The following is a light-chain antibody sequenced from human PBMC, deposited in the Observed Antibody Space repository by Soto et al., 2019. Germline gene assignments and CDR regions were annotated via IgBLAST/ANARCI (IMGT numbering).Light chain of an antibody. J-gene: IGKJ5*01. Sequence: DIQMTQSPSSLYASVGDRVTITCRASQDISVYLAWYQQKPGKVPKLLIYSASTLQSGVPSRFSGSGSGTDFTLTSSSLQPEDVATYYCQKFNTAPLTFGQGTRLEIK. CDR3: QKFNTAPLT. V-gene: IGKV1-27*01. CDR1: QDISVY. CDR2: SAS.